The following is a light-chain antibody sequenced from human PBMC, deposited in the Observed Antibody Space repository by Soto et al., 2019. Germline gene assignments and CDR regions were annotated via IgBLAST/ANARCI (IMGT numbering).Light chain of an antibody. J-gene: IGKJ1*01. CDR1: QSVSSN. Sequence: EIVMTQSPATLSVSPGETATLSCRASQSVSSNLAWYQQKPGQAPRLLVYAASTRTTGIPARFSGSGSGTEYTLTICSLQSEDFAVYYCQQYYNWLTWTFGQGTKVEIK. CDR2: AAS. V-gene: IGKV3-15*01. CDR3: QQYYNWLTWT.